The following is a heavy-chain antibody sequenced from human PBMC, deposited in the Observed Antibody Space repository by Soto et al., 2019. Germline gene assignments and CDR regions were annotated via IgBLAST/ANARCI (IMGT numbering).Heavy chain of an antibody. D-gene: IGHD2-8*01. CDR2: IYHSGST. Sequence: QLQLQESGSGRVKPSQTLSLTCAVSGGSISSGGYSWSWIRQPPGKGLEWIGYIYHSGSTYYNPSLESRVTILVDRSKNQFSRKLRSVTAADTAVYYCARGPANTYWGQGTLVSVSS. V-gene: IGHV4-30-2*01. J-gene: IGHJ4*02. CDR1: GGSISSGGYS. CDR3: ARGPANTY.